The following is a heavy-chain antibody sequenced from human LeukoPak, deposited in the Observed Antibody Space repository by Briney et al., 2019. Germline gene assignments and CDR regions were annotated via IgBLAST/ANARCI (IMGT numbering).Heavy chain of an antibody. J-gene: IGHJ6*03. CDR1: GGTFSSYA. Sequence: SVKVSCKASGGTFSSYAISWVRQAPGQGLEWMGGIIPIFGTANYAQKFQGRVTITADESTSTAYMELSSLRSEDTAVYYCARGSVRGAAGNYYYMDVWGKGTTVTISS. CDR2: IIPIFGTA. V-gene: IGHV1-69*13. CDR3: ARGSVRGAAGNYYYMDV. D-gene: IGHD3-10*01.